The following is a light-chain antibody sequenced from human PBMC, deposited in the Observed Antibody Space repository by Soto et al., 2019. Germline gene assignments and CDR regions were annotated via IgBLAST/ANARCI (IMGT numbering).Light chain of an antibody. Sequence: QLVLTQPPSVSGAPGQRVTISCTGSSSNIGAGYDVHWYQHLPGTAPKLLISGNSNRPSGVPDRFSGSKSGTSASLAITGLQAEDEADYYCQSYDSSLSGWVFGGGTKVTVL. CDR1: SSNIGAGYD. J-gene: IGLJ3*02. CDR3: QSYDSSLSGWV. CDR2: GNS. V-gene: IGLV1-40*01.